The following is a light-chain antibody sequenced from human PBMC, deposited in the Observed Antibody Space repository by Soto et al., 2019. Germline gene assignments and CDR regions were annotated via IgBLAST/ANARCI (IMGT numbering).Light chain of an antibody. J-gene: IGKJ1*01. V-gene: IGKV1-5*01. Sequence: DIQMTQSPATLSASGGDRVTITCRASQSISSWLAWYQQKPGKVPKLLIDDASSLESGVPSRFSGSVSGTEFTLTISSLQPDDFATYYCQQYNTYPWTFGQGTKVE. CDR1: QSISSW. CDR3: QQYNTYPWT. CDR2: DAS.